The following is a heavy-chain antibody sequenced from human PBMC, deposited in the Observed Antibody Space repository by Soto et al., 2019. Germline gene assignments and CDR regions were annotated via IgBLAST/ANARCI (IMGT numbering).Heavy chain of an antibody. CDR2: VYWSDEK. Sequence: VSGPTLVNPTQTLTLTCAFSGFSLTSSGVGVAWIRQPPGNALEWLALVYWSDEKRYSPSLKNRLTITKDTSKNEVVLTMTNMDPLDTATYYCAHKEYYFATGTYYNVRWFDPWGQGILVTVSS. J-gene: IGHJ5*02. CDR1: GFSLTSSGVG. D-gene: IGHD3-10*01. V-gene: IGHV2-5*01. CDR3: AHKEYYFATGTYYNVRWFDP.